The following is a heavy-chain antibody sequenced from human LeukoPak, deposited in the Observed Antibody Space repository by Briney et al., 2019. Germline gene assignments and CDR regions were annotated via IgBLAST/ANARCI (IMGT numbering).Heavy chain of an antibody. V-gene: IGHV4-4*07. D-gene: IGHD2-15*01. CDR3: ARDYCSGGSCSDAFDI. CDR2: IYTSGST. Sequence: SETLSLTCTVSGGSISTYYWSWIRQPAGKGLEWIGRIYTSGSTNYNPSLKSRVTISVDTSKNQFSLKLSSVTAADTAVYYCARDYCSGGSCSDAFDIWGQGTMVTVSS. CDR1: GGSISTYY. J-gene: IGHJ3*02.